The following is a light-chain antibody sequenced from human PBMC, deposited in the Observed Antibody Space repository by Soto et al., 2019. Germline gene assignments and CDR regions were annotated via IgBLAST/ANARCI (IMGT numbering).Light chain of an antibody. Sequence: SYELTQPPSVSVAPGKTARITCGGNNIGSKSVHWYQQKPGQAPVLVIYYDSDRPSGIPERFSGSNSGNTATLTISRVEAGYEADYYCQVWDSSSDLHYVFGTGTKLTVL. V-gene: IGLV3-21*04. CDR3: QVWDSSSDLHYV. CDR2: YDS. CDR1: NIGSKS. J-gene: IGLJ1*01.